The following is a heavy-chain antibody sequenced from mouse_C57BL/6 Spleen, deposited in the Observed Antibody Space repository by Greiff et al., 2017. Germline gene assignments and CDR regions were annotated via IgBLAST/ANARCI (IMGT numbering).Heavy chain of an antibody. CDR1: GYTFTSYG. J-gene: IGHJ3*01. D-gene: IGHD2-4*01. CDR2: IYSRSGNT. CDR3: VYDYDGGFAY. Sequence: QVQLKQPGAELARPGASVKLSCKASGYTFTSYGISWVKQRTGQGLEWIGEIYSRSGNTHYNEKFKGKAPLTADKSSSTANMELRSLTPEDSAVYFCVYDYDGGFAYWGQGTLVTVSA. V-gene: IGHV1-81*01.